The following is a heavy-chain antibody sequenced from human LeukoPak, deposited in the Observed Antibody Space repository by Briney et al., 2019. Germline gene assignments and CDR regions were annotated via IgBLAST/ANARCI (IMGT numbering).Heavy chain of an antibody. J-gene: IGHJ4*02. CDR2: ISWNSGSI. Sequence: GGSLRLSRAGSGFTLCSYAMSLGRQASGEGPGWGSGISWNSGSIGYADSVKGRFTISRDNAKNSLYLQMNSLRAEDTALYYCAKDVGDGDPYYFDYWGQGTLVTVSS. D-gene: IGHD4-17*01. V-gene: IGHV3-9*01. CDR3: AKDVGDGDPYYFDY. CDR1: GFTLCSYA.